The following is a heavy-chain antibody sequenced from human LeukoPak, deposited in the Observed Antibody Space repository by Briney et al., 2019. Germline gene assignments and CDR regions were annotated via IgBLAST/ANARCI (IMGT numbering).Heavy chain of an antibody. Sequence: PGGSLRLSCAASGFTFSTYGMSWVRQAPGKGLEWVSAISGSGGSTYYADSVKGRFTISRDNSKNTLYLQMNSLRAEDTAVYYCARAEIFNIAVAGGGYFDYWGQGTLVTVSS. CDR3: ARAEIFNIAVAGGGYFDY. J-gene: IGHJ4*02. V-gene: IGHV3-23*01. CDR1: GFTFSTYG. D-gene: IGHD6-19*01. CDR2: ISGSGGST.